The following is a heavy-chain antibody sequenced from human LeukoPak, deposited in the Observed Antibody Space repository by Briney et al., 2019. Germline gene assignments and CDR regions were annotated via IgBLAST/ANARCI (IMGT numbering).Heavy chain of an antibody. D-gene: IGHD4-17*01. V-gene: IGHV1-69*06. CDR3: ASWQMTTVTTLAFDI. CDR1: GGTFSSYA. CDR2: IIPIFGTA. Sequence: SVKVSCKASGGTFSSYAISWARQAPGQGLEWMGGIIPIFGTANYAQKFQGRVTITADKSTSTAYMELSSLRSEDTAVYYCASWQMTTVTTLAFDIWGQGTMVTVSS. J-gene: IGHJ3*02.